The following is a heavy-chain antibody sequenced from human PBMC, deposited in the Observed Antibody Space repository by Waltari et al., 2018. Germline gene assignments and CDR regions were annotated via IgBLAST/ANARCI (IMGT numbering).Heavy chain of an antibody. V-gene: IGHV1-69*01. J-gene: IGHJ4*02. CDR1: GGTFSSYA. Sequence: QVQLVQSGAEVKKPGSSVKVSCKASGGTFSSYAISWVRQAPGTGLEWMGGIIPIFGTANYAQKFQGRVTITADESTSTAYMELSSLRSEDTAVYYCARALGMVVNLVPLYYFDYWGQGTLVTVSS. CDR3: ARALGMVVNLVPLYYFDY. CDR2: IIPIFGTA. D-gene: IGHD1-26*01.